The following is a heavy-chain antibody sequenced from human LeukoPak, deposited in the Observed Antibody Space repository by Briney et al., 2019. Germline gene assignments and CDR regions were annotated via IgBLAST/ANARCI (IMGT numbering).Heavy chain of an antibody. Sequence: SETPSLTCTVSGYSITSGYYWGWIRQPPGKGLEWIGSIYYSGSTYYNPSLKSRVTISVDTSKNQFSLKLSSVTAADTAVYYCARALISYYYGSGSEADWFDPWGQGTLVTVSS. CDR1: GYSITSGYY. J-gene: IGHJ5*02. V-gene: IGHV4-38-2*02. CDR2: IYYSGST. D-gene: IGHD3-10*01. CDR3: ARALISYYYGSGSEADWFDP.